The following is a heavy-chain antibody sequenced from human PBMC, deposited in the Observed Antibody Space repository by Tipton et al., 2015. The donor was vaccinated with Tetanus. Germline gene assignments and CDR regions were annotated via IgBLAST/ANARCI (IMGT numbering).Heavy chain of an antibody. CDR1: GGSLSTSH. J-gene: IGHJ2*01. D-gene: IGHD3-3*02. Sequence: TLSLTCTVPGGSLSTSHWAWIRQPPGKGLEWVGKITYSRTTNYNSSLKSRVTISLDTSTSQFSLKLTSATAADTAVYYCARERIRLIGEVIFRYFDLWGRGTLVTVSS. V-gene: IGHV4-59*01. CDR3: ARERIRLIGEVIFRYFDL. CDR2: ITYSRTT.